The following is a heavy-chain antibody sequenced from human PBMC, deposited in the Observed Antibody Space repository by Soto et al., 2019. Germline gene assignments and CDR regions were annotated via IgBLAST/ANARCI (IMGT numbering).Heavy chain of an antibody. D-gene: IGHD3-10*01. CDR2: ISYDGSNK. CDR1: GFTFSSYG. V-gene: IGHV3-30*03. J-gene: IGHJ6*02. Sequence: GGSLRISCAASGFTFSSYGMHWVRQAPGKGLEWVAVISYDGSNKYHADSVKGRFTISRDNSKNTLFLQMSSLRAEDTAVYYCARDRDSYGDVSNYHGLDVWGQGTTVTVSS. CDR3: ARDRDSYGDVSNYHGLDV.